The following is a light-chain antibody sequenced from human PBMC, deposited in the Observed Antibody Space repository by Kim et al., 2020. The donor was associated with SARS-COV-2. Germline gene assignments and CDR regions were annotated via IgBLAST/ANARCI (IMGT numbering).Light chain of an antibody. J-gene: IGLJ2*01. CDR1: SLRSYY. CDR2: GKN. CDR3: YSRDSSGNQVV. Sequence: SSELTQDPAVSVALGQTVRITCPGDSLRSYYASWYQQKPGQAPVLVIYGKNNRPSGIPDRFSGSSSGNTASLTITGAQAEDEADYYCYSRDSSGNQVVFGGGTKLTVL. V-gene: IGLV3-19*01.